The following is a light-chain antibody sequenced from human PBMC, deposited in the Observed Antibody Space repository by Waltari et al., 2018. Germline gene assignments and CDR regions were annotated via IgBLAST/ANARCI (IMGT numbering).Light chain of an antibody. Sequence: DIHTTQSPSSLSAPVGDRVTITGQASQDIKKSLNWFHQKPGNATKVLIFDASNSQTGAPARFSGGGSGTDFPFTISSLQPEDMGTYYCQQYHSVPLTFGGGTKVEIK. CDR3: QQYHSVPLT. J-gene: IGKJ4*01. V-gene: IGKV1-33*01. CDR2: DAS. CDR1: QDIKKS.